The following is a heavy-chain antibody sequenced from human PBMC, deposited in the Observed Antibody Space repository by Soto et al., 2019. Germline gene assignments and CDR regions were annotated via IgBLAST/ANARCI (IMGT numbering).Heavy chain of an antibody. CDR3: ARELFGRSLCFDP. D-gene: IGHD3-10*01. V-gene: IGHV4-59*01. Sequence: SETLSLTRTVSGGSICSYYWSWIRQPPGKGLEWIGYIYYSGSTNYNPSLKSRVTISVDTSKNQFSLKLSSVTAADTAVYYCARELFGRSLCFDPWGQGTLVTVSS. CDR2: IYYSGST. J-gene: IGHJ5*02. CDR1: GGSICSYY.